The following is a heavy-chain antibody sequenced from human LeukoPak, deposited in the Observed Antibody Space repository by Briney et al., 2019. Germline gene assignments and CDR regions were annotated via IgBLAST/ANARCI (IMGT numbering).Heavy chain of an antibody. J-gene: IGHJ4*02. V-gene: IGHV1-18*01. D-gene: IGHD4-17*01. CDR3: ARATVTTYADYFDY. CDR2: ISAYNGNT. CDR1: GYTFTSYG. Sequence: GASVKVSCKASGYTFTSYGISWVRQAPGQGLEWMGWISAYNGNTNYAQKLQGRVTMTTDTFTSTAYMELRSLRSDDTAVYYCARATVTTYADYFDYWGQGTLVTVSS.